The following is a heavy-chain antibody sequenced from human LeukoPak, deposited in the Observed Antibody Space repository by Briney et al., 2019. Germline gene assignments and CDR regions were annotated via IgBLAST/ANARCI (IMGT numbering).Heavy chain of an antibody. V-gene: IGHV1-2*02. J-gene: IGHJ4*02. CDR1: GYTFTGHY. D-gene: IGHD5-18*01. CDR3: ARARIRTWIQECGY. CDR2: INPNSGGT. Sequence: ASVKVSCKASGYTFTGHYMHWVRQAPGQGLEWMGWINPNSGGTNYAQKFQGRVTMTRDTSISTAYMELSRLRSDDTAVYYCARARIRTWIQECGYWGQGTLVTVSS.